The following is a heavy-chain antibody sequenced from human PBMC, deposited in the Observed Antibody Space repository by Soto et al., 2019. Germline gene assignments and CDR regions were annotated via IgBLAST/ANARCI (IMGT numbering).Heavy chain of an antibody. CDR1: GFTFSNYW. J-gene: IGHJ5*02. V-gene: IGHV3-7*01. CDR2: IKEDGSER. Sequence: GGSLRLSCAASGFTFSNYWMSWVRQAPGKGLEWVANIKEDGSERNYVDSVKGRFTISRDNAENSLYLQMNSLRAEDTAVYYCASARHNAPSGQGTLVTVSS. CDR3: ASARHNAP. D-gene: IGHD2-8*01.